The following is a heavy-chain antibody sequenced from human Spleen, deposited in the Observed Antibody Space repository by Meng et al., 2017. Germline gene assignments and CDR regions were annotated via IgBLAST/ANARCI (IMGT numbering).Heavy chain of an antibody. CDR1: GFIFSIYV. CDR3: AKSRSRGYSYGLHY. CDR2: VSDSGGST. D-gene: IGHD5-18*01. J-gene: IGHJ4*02. V-gene: IGHV3-23*01. Sequence: GAFLMSSCAASGFIFSIYVMSWVRQAPGEGLEWVSVVSDSGGSTYYADSVKGVFTTSRDNSRNTLYQQTNSLGAEETGVYYCAKSRSRGYSYGLHYWGQGTLGTVSS.